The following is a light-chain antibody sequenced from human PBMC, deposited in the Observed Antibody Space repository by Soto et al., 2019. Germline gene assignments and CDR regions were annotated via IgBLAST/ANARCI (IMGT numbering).Light chain of an antibody. CDR2: DTS. CDR3: HQYSNTFRT. J-gene: IGKJ1*01. Sequence: EIVLTQFPAALSVSPGERATLSCWASYPVGTNLAWYQQKPGQAPRLLIYDTSTRATGVPARFSGSGSGTDFTLTISNLQAEDSAVYHCHQYSNTFRTFGQGTKVEIK. V-gene: IGKV3-15*01. CDR1: YPVGTN.